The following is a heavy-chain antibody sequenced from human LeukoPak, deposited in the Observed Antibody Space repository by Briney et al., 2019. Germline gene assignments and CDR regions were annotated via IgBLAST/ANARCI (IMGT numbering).Heavy chain of an antibody. CDR3: AKRPRMAAAGKVPNY. D-gene: IGHD6-13*01. J-gene: IGHJ4*02. CDR2: IRYDGSNK. CDR1: GFTFSSYG. V-gene: IGHV3-30*02. Sequence: PGGSLRLSCAASGFTFSSYGMHWVRQAPGKGLEWVAFIRYDGSNKYYADSVKGRFTISRDNSKNTLYLQMNSLRAEDTAVYYCAKRPRMAAAGKVPNYWGQGTLVTVSS.